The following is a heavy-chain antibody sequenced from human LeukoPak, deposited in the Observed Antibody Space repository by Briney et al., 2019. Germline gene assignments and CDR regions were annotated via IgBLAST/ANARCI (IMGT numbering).Heavy chain of an antibody. D-gene: IGHD6-19*01. CDR3: ARDGNEAVAGTGAVTY. V-gene: IGHV1-2*02. CDR1: GYPFTGYY. CDR2: INPSSGGT. Sequence: ASVKVSCKTSGYPFTGYYMHWVRQAPGQGLEWMGWINPSSGGTHYAQNFQGRVTMTRDTSISTAYMQLSRLTSDDTAVYYCARDGNEAVAGTGAVTYWGQGTLVTVSS. J-gene: IGHJ4*02.